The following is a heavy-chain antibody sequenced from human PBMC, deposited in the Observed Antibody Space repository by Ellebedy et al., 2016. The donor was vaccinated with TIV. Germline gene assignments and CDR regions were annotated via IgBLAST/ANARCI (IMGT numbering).Heavy chain of an antibody. Sequence: ASVKVSCXASGYTFTSYAMHWVRQAPGQRLEWMGWINAGNGNTKYSQKFQGRVTITRDTSASTAYMELSSLRSEDTAVYYCARAANHFYQLGYWGQGTLVTVSS. D-gene: IGHD3-3*02. CDR1: GYTFTSYA. V-gene: IGHV1-3*01. J-gene: IGHJ4*02. CDR2: INAGNGNT. CDR3: ARAANHFYQLGY.